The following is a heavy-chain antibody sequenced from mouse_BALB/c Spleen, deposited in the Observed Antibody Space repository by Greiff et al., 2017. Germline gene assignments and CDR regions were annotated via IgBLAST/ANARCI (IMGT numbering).Heavy chain of an antibody. Sequence: EVQGVESGGGLVQPGGSRKLSCAASGFTFSSFGMHWVRQAPEKGLEWVAYISSGSSTIYYADTVKGRFTISRDNPKNTLFLQMTSLRSEDTAMYYCARVIDGYYSYFDYWGQGTTLTVSS. J-gene: IGHJ2*01. D-gene: IGHD2-3*01. CDR2: ISSGSSTI. V-gene: IGHV5-17*02. CDR1: GFTFSSFG. CDR3: ARVIDGYYSYFDY.